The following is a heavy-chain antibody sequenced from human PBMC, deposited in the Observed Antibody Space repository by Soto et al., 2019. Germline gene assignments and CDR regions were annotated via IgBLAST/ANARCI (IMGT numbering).Heavy chain of an antibody. V-gene: IGHV3-15*01. CDR2: VRSKADGGTT. D-gene: IGHD1-7*01. Sequence: EVQLVESGGGLVKPGGSLRLSCAASGCTFANAWMSWVRQAPGKGLEWVGRVRSKADGGTTDYAAPVKGRFTISRDDSENTLYLQMNSLKIDDTAVYYCRRDWDYPVLWGQGTLVTVSS. CDR1: GCTFANAW. J-gene: IGHJ4*02. CDR3: RRDWDYPVL.